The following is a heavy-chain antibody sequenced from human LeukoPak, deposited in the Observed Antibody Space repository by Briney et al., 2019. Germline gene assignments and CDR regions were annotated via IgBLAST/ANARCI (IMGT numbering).Heavy chain of an antibody. CDR3: AKSMVRGVIIQYDY. Sequence: GGSLRLSCAASGFTFSSYAMSWVRQAPGKGLEWVSGISGSGGSTYYADSVKGRFTISRDNSKNTLYLQMNSLRAEDTAVYYCAKSMVRGVIIQYDYWGQGTLVTVSS. CDR2: ISGSGGST. CDR1: GFTFSSYA. J-gene: IGHJ4*02. D-gene: IGHD3-10*01. V-gene: IGHV3-23*01.